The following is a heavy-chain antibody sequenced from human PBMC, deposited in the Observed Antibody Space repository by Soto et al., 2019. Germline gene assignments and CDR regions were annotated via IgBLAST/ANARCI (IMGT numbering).Heavy chain of an antibody. J-gene: IGHJ4*02. V-gene: IGHV3-21*01. CDR2: ISSSSSYI. D-gene: IGHD3-9*01. CDR1: GFTFSSYS. CDR3: ARGHAVHYDILTGYPLYFDY. Sequence: GGSLRLSCAASGFTFSSYSMNWVRQAPGKGLEWVSSISSSSSYIYYADSVKGRFTISRDNAKNSLYLQMNSLRAEDTAVYYCARGHAVHYDILTGYPLYFDYWGQGTLVTVSS.